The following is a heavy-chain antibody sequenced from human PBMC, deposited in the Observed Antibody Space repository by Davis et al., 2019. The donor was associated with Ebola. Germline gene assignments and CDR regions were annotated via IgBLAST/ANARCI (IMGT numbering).Heavy chain of an antibody. Sequence: PSETLSLTCTVSGGSISSGGYYWSWIRQHPGKGLEWIGYIYYSGSTYYNPSLKSRVTISVDTSKNQFSLKLSSVTAADTAVYYCARGADIVVVPAAPKDAFDIWGQGTMVTVSS. CDR1: GGSISSGGYY. V-gene: IGHV4-31*03. CDR3: ARGADIVVVPAAPKDAFDI. CDR2: IYYSGST. J-gene: IGHJ3*02. D-gene: IGHD2-2*01.